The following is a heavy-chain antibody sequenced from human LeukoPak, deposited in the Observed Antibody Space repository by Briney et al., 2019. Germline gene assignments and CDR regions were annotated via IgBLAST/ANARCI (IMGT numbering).Heavy chain of an antibody. J-gene: IGHJ4*02. CDR2: IYYSGST. CDR1: GDSISSGNHY. CDR3: ASHHYIDFLHADRSDFWSDYYTKDY. D-gene: IGHD3-3*01. V-gene: IGHV4-39*01. Sequence: KPSETLSLTCTVSGDSISSGNHYWSWIRQPPGKGLEWIGKIYYSGSTYYNPSLKSRVTISVDTSKNQFSLQLSSVTAADTAVYYCASHHYIDFLHADRSDFWSDYYTKDYWGQGTLVTVSS.